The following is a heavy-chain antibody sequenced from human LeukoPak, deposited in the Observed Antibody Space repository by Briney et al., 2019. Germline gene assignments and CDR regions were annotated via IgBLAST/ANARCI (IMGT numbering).Heavy chain of an antibody. D-gene: IGHD4-23*01. CDR3: ARGWLAETTVVTPYNY. J-gene: IGHJ4*02. CDR1: GGTFNNYA. CDR2: IIPIFGNA. Sequence: SVKVSCKASGGTFNNYAINWVRQAPGQGLEWMGGIIPIFGNASYAQKFQGRVTITADESTRTAFMELSSLRSEDTAVYYCARGWLAETTVVTPYNYWGRGTLVGVSS. V-gene: IGHV1-69*13.